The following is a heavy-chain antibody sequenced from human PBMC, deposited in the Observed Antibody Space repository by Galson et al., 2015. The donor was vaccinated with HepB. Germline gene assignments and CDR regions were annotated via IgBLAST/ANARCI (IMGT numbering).Heavy chain of an antibody. Sequence: SLRLSCAASGFTFSGYGMHWVRQAPGKGLEWLAVISYDGRNKFYADSVKGRISISRDSSKNTLFLQVNSLRPEDTAVYYCAKDREPARRVPDFWGQGTLVTVSS. V-gene: IGHV3-30*18. J-gene: IGHJ4*02. CDR3: AKDREPARRVPDF. CDR1: GFTFSGYG. CDR2: ISYDGRNK. D-gene: IGHD6-6*01.